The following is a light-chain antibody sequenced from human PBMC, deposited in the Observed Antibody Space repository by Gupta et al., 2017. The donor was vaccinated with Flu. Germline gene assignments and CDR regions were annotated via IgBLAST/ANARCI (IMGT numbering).Light chain of an antibody. V-gene: IGKV1-39*01. CDR1: QSISSY. CDR3: QQSDNIPYT. Sequence: PSSLSASVGDRVTITCRASQSISSYLNWYQQKPGKAPKVLIYAASNVQSGVPSRFSGGGSGTDFTLTISRLQPEDFATYYCQQSDNIPYTFGQGTKVEIK. J-gene: IGKJ2*01. CDR2: AAS.